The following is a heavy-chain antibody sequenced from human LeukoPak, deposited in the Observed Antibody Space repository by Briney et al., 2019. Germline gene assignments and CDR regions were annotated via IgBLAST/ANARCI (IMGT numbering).Heavy chain of an antibody. CDR1: GYTFTGYY. CDR2: INPNSGGT. J-gene: IGHJ4*02. D-gene: IGHD5-18*01. Sequence: ASVKVSCKASGYTFTGYYMHWVRQAPGQGLEWMGWINPNSGGTNYAQKFQGRVTMTRDTSTSTVYMELSSLRSEDTAVYYCAREIGPRQLHLWGSAFDYWGQGTLVTVSS. CDR3: AREIGPRQLHLWGSAFDY. V-gene: IGHV1-2*02.